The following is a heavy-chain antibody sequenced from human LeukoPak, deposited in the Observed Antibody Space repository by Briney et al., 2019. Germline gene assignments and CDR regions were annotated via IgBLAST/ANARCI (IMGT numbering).Heavy chain of an antibody. D-gene: IGHD2-15*01. CDR1: GFTFSSSA. Sequence: GGYLRLSCAASGFTFSSSAMSWVRQAPGKGLEWVSAISNNGGYTYYADSVQGRFTISRDNSKSTLCLQMNSLRAEDTAVYYCAKQLGYCSDGSCYFPYWGQGTLVTVSS. CDR2: ISNNGGYT. V-gene: IGHV3-23*01. J-gene: IGHJ4*02. CDR3: AKQLGYCSDGSCYFPY.